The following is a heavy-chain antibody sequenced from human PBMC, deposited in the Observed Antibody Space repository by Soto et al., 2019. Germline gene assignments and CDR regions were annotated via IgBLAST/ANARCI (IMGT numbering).Heavy chain of an antibody. CDR1: GGTLGSHG. V-gene: IGHV1-69*13. Sequence: SVKVSCKASGGTLGSHGIAWVRQAPGQGLEWMGGFIAMLGTPTYAKKVQGRATITADESLTSSYLELRSLRSEDTAVYFCARGAMANFDYWGQGTVVTVSS. CDR3: ARGAMANFDY. J-gene: IGHJ4*02. D-gene: IGHD5-18*01. CDR2: FIAMLGTP.